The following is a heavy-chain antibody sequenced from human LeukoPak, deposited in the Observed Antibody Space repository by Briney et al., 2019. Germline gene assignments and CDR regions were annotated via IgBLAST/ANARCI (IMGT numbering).Heavy chain of an antibody. V-gene: IGHV3-23*01. CDR3: ARVGSSNRYGMDV. Sequence: PGGSLRLSCAASGFTFSSYAMSWVRQAPGKGLEWVSAISGSGGSTYYADSVKGRFTISRDNSKNTLYLQMNSLRAEDTAVYYCARVGSSNRYGMDVWGRGTTVTVSS. D-gene: IGHD2-15*01. CDR2: ISGSGGST. CDR1: GFTFSSYA. J-gene: IGHJ6*02.